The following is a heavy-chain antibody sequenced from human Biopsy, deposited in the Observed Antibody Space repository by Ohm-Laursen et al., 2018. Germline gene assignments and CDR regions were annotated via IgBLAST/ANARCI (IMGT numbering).Heavy chain of an antibody. CDR2: MNPNSGNT. J-gene: IGHJ6*02. CDR1: GYTFTSYD. CDR3: ARGSFWFGGNYYYYGMDV. V-gene: IGHV1-8*01. Sequence: ASVKVSCKASGYTFTSYDINWVRQATGQGLEWMGWMNPNSGNTDYAQKFQGRVTMTRNTSISTAYMELNSLRSEDTAVYYCARGSFWFGGNYYYYGMDVWGQGTTVTVPS. D-gene: IGHD3-10*01.